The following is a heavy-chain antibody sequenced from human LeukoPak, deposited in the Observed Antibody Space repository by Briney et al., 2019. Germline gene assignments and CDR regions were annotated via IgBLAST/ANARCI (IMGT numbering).Heavy chain of an antibody. CDR2: IKQDGSEK. V-gene: IGHV3-7*03. D-gene: IGHD2-2*01. J-gene: IGHJ3*02. CDR1: GFTFSSYW. Sequence: GGSLRLSCAASGFTFSSYWMSWVRQAPGKGLEWVANIKQDGSEKYYVDSVKGRFTISRDNAKNSLYLQMNSLRAEDTALYHCARRYCSSTSCWDAFDIWGQGTMVTVSS. CDR3: ARRYCSSTSCWDAFDI.